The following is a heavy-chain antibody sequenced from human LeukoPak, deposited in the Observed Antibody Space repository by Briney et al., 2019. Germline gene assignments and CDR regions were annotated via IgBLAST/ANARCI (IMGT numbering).Heavy chain of an antibody. V-gene: IGHV4-4*07. Sequence: SETLSLTCTVSGGSISSYYWSWLRQPAGKGLECLGVIYTTGSTNYNPSLKSRVTVSRDTSKNQFSLKLTSVTAADTAVYYCARGGHFFDVWGKGTTVTVSS. CDR1: GGSISSYY. D-gene: IGHD3-16*01. CDR2: IYTTGST. CDR3: ARGGHFFDV. J-gene: IGHJ6*03.